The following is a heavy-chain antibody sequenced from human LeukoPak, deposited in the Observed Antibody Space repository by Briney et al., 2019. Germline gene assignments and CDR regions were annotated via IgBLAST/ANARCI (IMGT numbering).Heavy chain of an antibody. D-gene: IGHD2-2*01. CDR2: INPNSGGT. J-gene: IGHJ6*03. CDR1: GGTFSSYA. V-gene: IGHV1-2*02. Sequence: ASVKVSCKASGGTFSSYAISWVRQAPGQGLEWMGWINPNSGGTNYAQKFQGRVTMTRDTSISTAYMELSRLRSDDTAVYYCARERVPEDCSSTSCPLSDYMDVWGKGTTVTVSS. CDR3: ARERVPEDCSSTSCPLSDYMDV.